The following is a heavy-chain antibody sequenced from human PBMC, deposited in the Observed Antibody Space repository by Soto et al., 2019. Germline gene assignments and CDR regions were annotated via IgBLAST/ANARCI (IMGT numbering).Heavy chain of an antibody. D-gene: IGHD3-3*01. V-gene: IGHV3-48*02. J-gene: IGHJ4*02. CDR1: GFTFSDYT. Sequence: EVQLVESGGGLVQPGGSLRLSCAASGFTFSDYTMNWVRQAPGKGLEWLSCITSSSRTIYYADSVKGRFTISRDNARNSLYLQMNCLRDEDTAVYYCARSVFYYDFWVGNCWGQGPLVTVSS. CDR2: ITSSSRTI. CDR3: ARSVFYYDFWVGNC.